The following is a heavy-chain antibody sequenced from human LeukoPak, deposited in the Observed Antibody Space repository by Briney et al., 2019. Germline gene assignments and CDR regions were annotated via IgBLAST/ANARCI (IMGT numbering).Heavy chain of an antibody. CDR3: STGSGHAFDI. Sequence: GGSLRLSCAASGFTFSSYWMYSVRQVPGKGLVWVSRINSDGGSTSYADSVKGRFTISRDNAKNTLYVQMNSLRAEDTAVYYCSTGSGHAFDIWGRGTMVTVSS. V-gene: IGHV3-74*01. CDR2: INSDGGST. CDR1: GFTFSSYW. D-gene: IGHD1-14*01. J-gene: IGHJ3*02.